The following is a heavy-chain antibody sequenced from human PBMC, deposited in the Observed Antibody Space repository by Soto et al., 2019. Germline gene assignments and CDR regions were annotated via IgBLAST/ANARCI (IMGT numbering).Heavy chain of an antibody. J-gene: IGHJ4*02. CDR1: GFTFSSYG. CDR3: AKDNFRRGYSSGWYRGYVDY. CDR2: ISYDGSNK. D-gene: IGHD6-19*01. V-gene: IGHV3-30*18. Sequence: QVQLVESGGGVVQPGRSLRLSCAASGFTFSSYGMHWVRQAPGKGLEWVAVISYDGSNKYYADSVKGRFTISRDNSKNTLYLQMNSLRAEDTAVYYCAKDNFRRGYSSGWYRGYVDYWGQGTLVTVSS.